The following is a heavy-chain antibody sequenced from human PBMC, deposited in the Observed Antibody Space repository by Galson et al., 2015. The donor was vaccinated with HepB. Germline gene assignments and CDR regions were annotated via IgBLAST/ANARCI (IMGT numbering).Heavy chain of an antibody. D-gene: IGHD1-7*01. CDR3: ARGRVELPDYYYYGMDV. Sequence: SVKVSCKASGGTFSSYAISWVRQAPGQGLEWMGGIIPIFGTANYAQKFQGRVTITADESTSTAYMELSSLRSEDTAVYYCARGRVELPDYYYYGMDVWGQGTTVTVSS. CDR2: IIPIFGTA. J-gene: IGHJ6*02. CDR1: GGTFSSYA. V-gene: IGHV1-69*13.